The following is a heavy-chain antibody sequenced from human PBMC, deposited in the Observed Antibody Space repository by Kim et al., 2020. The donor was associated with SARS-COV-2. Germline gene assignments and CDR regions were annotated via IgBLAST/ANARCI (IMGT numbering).Heavy chain of an antibody. J-gene: IGHJ4*02. V-gene: IGHV3-66*01. D-gene: IGHD4-17*01. CDR3: AREEDDFGANSGYFDY. Sequence: SVKVRFTISRDYSKNTLYLQMNRLRVEDTAVYYCAREEDDFGANSGYFDYWGQGILVTVSS.